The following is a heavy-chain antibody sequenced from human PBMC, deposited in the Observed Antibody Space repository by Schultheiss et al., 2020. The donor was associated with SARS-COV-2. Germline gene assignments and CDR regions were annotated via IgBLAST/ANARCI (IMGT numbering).Heavy chain of an antibody. D-gene: IGHD3-22*01. V-gene: IGHV4-34*01. Sequence: SETLSLTCAVYGGSFSGYYWSWIRQPPGKGLEWIGEINHSGSTNYNPSLKSRVTISVDTSKNQFSLKLSSVTAADTAVYYCASLGDSSGWTLIFDYWGQGTLVTVSS. J-gene: IGHJ4*02. CDR3: ASLGDSSGWTLIFDY. CDR1: GGSFSGYY. CDR2: INHSGST.